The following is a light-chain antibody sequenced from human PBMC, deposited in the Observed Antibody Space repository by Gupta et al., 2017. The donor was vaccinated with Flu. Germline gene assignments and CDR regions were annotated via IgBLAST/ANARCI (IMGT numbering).Light chain of an antibody. CDR1: SSNIGNNY. Sequence: KGTISCSGSSSNIGNNYVSWYQQHPGTAPKLLIYDNNKRPSGIPDRFSGSKSGTSATLGITGLQTGDEADYYCGTWDSSLSVYVFGTGTKVTVL. CDR2: DNN. J-gene: IGLJ1*01. CDR3: GTWDSSLSVYV. V-gene: IGLV1-51*01.